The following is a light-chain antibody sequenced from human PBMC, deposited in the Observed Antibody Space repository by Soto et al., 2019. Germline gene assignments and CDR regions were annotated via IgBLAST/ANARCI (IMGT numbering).Light chain of an antibody. CDR3: QQYTWT. CDR2: GAS. V-gene: IGKV3-15*01. Sequence: EIVMTQSPATLSVSPGASATLSCRASQSVSSNLAWYQQKPGHAPRLLIYGASTRATGIPARFSGSGSGTEFTLTIRSLQSDDLATYYIQQYTWTFGQGTKV. CDR1: QSVSSN. J-gene: IGKJ1*01.